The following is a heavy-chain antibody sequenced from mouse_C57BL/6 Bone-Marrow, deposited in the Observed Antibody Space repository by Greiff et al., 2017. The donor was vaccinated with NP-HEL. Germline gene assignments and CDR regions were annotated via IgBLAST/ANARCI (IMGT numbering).Heavy chain of an antibody. Sequence: EVKLMESGGGLVKPGGSLKLSCAASGFTFSDYGMHWVRQAPEKGLEWVAYISSGSSTIYYADTVKGRFTISRANAKNTLFLQMTSLRSEDTAMYYCATLLQYYGSSFDYWGQGTTLTVSS. CDR2: ISSGSSTI. CDR3: ATLLQYYGSSFDY. V-gene: IGHV5-17*01. J-gene: IGHJ2*01. D-gene: IGHD1-1*01. CDR1: GFTFSDYG.